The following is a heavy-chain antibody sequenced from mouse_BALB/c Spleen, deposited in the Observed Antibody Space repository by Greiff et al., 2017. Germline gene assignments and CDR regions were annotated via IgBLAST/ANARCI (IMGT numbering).Heavy chain of an antibody. Sequence: EVQRVESGGGLVQPGGSLRLSCATSGFTFTDYYMSWVRQPPGKALEWLGFIRNKANGYTTEYSASVKGRFTISRDNSQSILYLQMNTLRAEDSATYYCARDGKGGAMDYWGQGTSVTVSS. D-gene: IGHD1-3*01. J-gene: IGHJ4*01. V-gene: IGHV7-3*02. CDR2: IRNKANGYTT. CDR3: ARDGKGGAMDY. CDR1: GFTFTDYY.